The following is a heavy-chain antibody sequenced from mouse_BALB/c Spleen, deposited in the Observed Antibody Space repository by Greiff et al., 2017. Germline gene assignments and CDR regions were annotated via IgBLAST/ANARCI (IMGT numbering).Heavy chain of an antibody. J-gene: IGHJ3*01. Sequence: QVQLQQSGAELVRPGVSVKISCKGSGYTFTDYAMHWVKQSHAKSLEWIGVISTYYGDASYNQKFKGKATMTVDKSSSTAYMELARLTSEDSAIYYCARGGGNYWFAYWGQGTLVTVSA. D-gene: IGHD2-1*01. CDR1: GYTFTDYA. CDR3: ARGGGNYWFAY. V-gene: IGHV1S137*01. CDR2: ISTYYGDA.